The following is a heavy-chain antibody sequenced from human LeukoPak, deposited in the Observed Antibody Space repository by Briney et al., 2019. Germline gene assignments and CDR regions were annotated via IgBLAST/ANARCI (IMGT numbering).Heavy chain of an antibody. J-gene: IGHJ5*02. CDR1: GFTFSSSW. Sequence: PGGFLRLSCAASGFTFSSSWMHWVRRAPGKGLVWVSRVNGDARTTRYADFVEGRFTISRDNAKNTLYLQINSLRVEDTAVYYCARSSDCSGGNCHNWFDPWGQGTLVTVSS. D-gene: IGHD2-15*01. CDR3: ARSSDCSGGNCHNWFDP. V-gene: IGHV3-74*01. CDR2: VNGDARTT.